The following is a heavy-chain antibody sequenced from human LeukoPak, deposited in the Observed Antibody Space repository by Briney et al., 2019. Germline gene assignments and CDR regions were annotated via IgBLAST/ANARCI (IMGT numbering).Heavy chain of an antibody. J-gene: IGHJ4*02. V-gene: IGHV1-18*01. Sequence: GASVKVSCKVSGYTLTELSMHWVRQAPGKGLEWMGWVSAYNGNTNYAQKLQGRVTMTTDTSTSTAYMELRSLRPDGTAVYYCARAGVVPAADYWGQGTLVTVSS. CDR1: GYTLTELS. D-gene: IGHD2-2*01. CDR2: VSAYNGNT. CDR3: ARAGVVPAADY.